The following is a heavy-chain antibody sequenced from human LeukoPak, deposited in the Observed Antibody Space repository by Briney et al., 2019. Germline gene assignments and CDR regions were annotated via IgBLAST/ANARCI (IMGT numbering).Heavy chain of an antibody. CDR2: IWYDGSNK. D-gene: IGHD3-22*01. CDR3: ARDLQYYYDSSGYFMGY. CDR1: GFTFSSYG. Sequence: PGRSLRLSCAASGFTFSSYGMHWVRQAPGKGLEWVAVIWYDGSNKYYADSVKGRFTISRDNSKNTLYLQMNSPRAEDTAVYYCARDLQYYYDSSGYFMGYWGQGTLVTVSS. J-gene: IGHJ4*02. V-gene: IGHV3-33*01.